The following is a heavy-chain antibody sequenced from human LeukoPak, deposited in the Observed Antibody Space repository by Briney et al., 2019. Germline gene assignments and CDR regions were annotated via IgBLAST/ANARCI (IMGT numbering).Heavy chain of an antibody. Sequence: GGSLRFSCTASGFTFNHYWIHWVRQAPGKGLVWVSRIDGDGRTTRYADSVKGRFTMSRDNAKNTLYLQMNSLKEEDTAVYYCARDFDWESGHWGQGTLVTVSS. CDR3: ARDFDWESGH. D-gene: IGHD3-9*01. CDR1: GFTFNHYW. V-gene: IGHV3-74*01. CDR2: IDGDGRTT. J-gene: IGHJ4*02.